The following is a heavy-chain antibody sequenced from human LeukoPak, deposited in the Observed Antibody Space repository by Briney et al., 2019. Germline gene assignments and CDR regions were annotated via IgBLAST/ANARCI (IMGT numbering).Heavy chain of an antibody. CDR1: GYTFTSYG. D-gene: IGHD5-12*01. Sequence: GASVKVSCKASGYTFTSYGISWVRQAPGQGLEWMGWISAYNGNTNYAQKLQGRVTMTTDTSTSTAYMELSNLRSDDCAGLGYSGYGPRSRFDNWGQGTLITVST. V-gene: IGHV1-18*01. CDR2: ISAYNGNT. J-gene: IGHJ4*02. CDR3: SGYGPRSRFDN.